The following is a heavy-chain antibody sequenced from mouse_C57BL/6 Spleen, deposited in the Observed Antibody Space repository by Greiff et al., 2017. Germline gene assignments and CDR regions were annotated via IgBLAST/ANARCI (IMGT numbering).Heavy chain of an antibody. CDR3: ARSITTVDFDY. J-gene: IGHJ2*01. V-gene: IGHV5-17*01. Sequence: DVKLVESGGGLVKPGGSLKLSCAASGFTFSDYGMHWVRQAPEKGLEWVAYISSGSSTIYYADTVKGRFTISRDNAKNTLFLQMTSLRSEDTAMYYCARSITTVDFDYWGQGTTLTVSS. CDR1: GFTFSDYG. CDR2: ISSGSSTI. D-gene: IGHD1-1*01.